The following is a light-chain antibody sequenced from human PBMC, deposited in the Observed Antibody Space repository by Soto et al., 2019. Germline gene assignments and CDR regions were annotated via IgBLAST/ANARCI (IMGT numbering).Light chain of an antibody. J-gene: IGLJ3*02. CDR3: CSYAGTTTWV. V-gene: IGLV2-23*02. CDR1: SSDVGSHNF. CDR2: GVT. Sequence: QSVLTQPASVSGSPGQSITISCTGTSSDVGSHNFVSWYQQRPGKAPKLMIFGVTKRPSGVSNRFSASKSGNTASLTISGVQAEDEADYYCCSYAGTTTWVFGGGTKVTVL.